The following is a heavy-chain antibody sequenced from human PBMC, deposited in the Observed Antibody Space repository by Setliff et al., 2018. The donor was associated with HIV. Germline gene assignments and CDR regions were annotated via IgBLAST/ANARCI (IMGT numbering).Heavy chain of an antibody. D-gene: IGHD3-10*01. V-gene: IGHV3-23*01. CDR2: ISGSGDGT. J-gene: IGHJ4*02. CDR1: GFTFSGYA. CDR3: AKDPGRRGGYDGYFDF. Sequence: GGSLRLSCAASGFTFSGYAMSWVRQAPGKGLEWVSVISGSGDGTIYADSVKGRFTIARDKVKNTLYLQMNSLRAEDTAVYYCAKDPGRRGGYDGYFDFWGRGTLVTVSS.